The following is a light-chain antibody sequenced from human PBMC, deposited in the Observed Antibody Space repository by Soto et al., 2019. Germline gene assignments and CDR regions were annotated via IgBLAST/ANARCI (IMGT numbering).Light chain of an antibody. V-gene: IGKV3D-7*01. CDR3: QQDYNLPRT. J-gene: IGKJ1*01. Sequence: PGERVTLSCRASQSVSSSYLTWYQQKPGQAPRLLIYGASTRATSIPARFSGSGSGTDFTLTISSLQPEDFAVYYCQQDYNLPRTFGQGTKVDNK. CDR2: GAS. CDR1: QSVSSSY.